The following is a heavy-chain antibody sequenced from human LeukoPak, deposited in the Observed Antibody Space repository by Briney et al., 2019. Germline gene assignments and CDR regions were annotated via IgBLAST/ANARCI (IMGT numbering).Heavy chain of an antibody. Sequence: SETLSLTCTVPGVSSSSSYWSWIRQPPGKGLEWIGYIFYTGDSNHNPSFKSRVTISVDTSKNQFSLKLSSVTAADTAVYYCARVDITMIVVGPFDYWGQGTLVTVSS. J-gene: IGHJ4*02. CDR1: GVSSSSSY. V-gene: IGHV4-59*12. D-gene: IGHD3-22*01. CDR3: ARVDITMIVVGPFDY. CDR2: IFYTGDS.